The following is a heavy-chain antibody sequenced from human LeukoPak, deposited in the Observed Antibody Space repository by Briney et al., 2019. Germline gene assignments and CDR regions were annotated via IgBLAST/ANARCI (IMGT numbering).Heavy chain of an antibody. Sequence: PGGSLRLSCAASGFTFSSYSMNWVRQAPGKGLEWVSSISSSSNYIYYADSVKGRFTISRDNAENSLYLQMNSLRAEDTAVYYCARGEYFLNGDYEGNDYWGQGTLVTVSS. CDR2: ISSSSNYI. CDR3: ARGEYFLNGDYEGNDY. CDR1: GFTFSSYS. J-gene: IGHJ4*02. D-gene: IGHD4-17*01. V-gene: IGHV3-21*01.